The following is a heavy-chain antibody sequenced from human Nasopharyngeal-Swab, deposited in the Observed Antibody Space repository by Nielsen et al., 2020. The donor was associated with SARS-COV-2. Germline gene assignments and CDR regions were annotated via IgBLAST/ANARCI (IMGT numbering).Heavy chain of an antibody. J-gene: IGHJ5*02. CDR1: GGSISSGGYY. CDR3: ARTSRGDGGSWFDP. CDR2: IYYSGST. D-gene: IGHD4-23*01. Sequence: SETLSLTCTVSGGSISSGGYYWSWIRQHPGKGLEWIGYIYYSGSTYYNPSLKSRVTISVDTSKNQFSLKLSSVTAADTAVYYCARTSRGDGGSWFDPWGQGTLVTVSS. V-gene: IGHV4-31*03.